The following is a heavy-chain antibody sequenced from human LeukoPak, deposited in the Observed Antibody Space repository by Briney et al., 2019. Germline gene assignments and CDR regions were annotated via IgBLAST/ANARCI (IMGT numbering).Heavy chain of an antibody. CDR2: ISGSGGST. CDR1: GFTFSSYA. Sequence: GGSLRLSCAASGFTFSSYAMSWVRQAPGKGLEWVSAISGSGGSTYYPDSVKGRFSISRDNSKNTFYLQMNSLRAEDTAVYYCAKRTSYHIDVWGKGTTVTVSS. J-gene: IGHJ6*03. CDR3: AKRTSYHIDV. V-gene: IGHV3-23*01.